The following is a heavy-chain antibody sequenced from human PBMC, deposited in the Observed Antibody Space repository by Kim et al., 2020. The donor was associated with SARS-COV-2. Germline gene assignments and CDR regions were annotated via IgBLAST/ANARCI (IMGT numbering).Heavy chain of an antibody. D-gene: IGHD3-10*01. V-gene: IGHV1-24*01. J-gene: IGHJ5*02. CDR2: FDPEDGET. CDR3: ATTYGSGSYYNDGLGFYWFDP. CDR1: GYTLTELS. Sequence: ASVKVSCKVSGYTLTELSMHWVRQDPGKGLEWMGGFDPEDGETIYAQKFQGRVTMTEDTSTDTAYMELSSLRSEDTAVYYCATTYGSGSYYNDGLGFYWFDPWGQGTLVTVSS.